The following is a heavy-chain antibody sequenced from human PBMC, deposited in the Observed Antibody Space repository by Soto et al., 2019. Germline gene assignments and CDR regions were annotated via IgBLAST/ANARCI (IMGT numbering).Heavy chain of an antibody. CDR1: GVTFTSSI. CDR3: APVPGNNNVFDP. D-gene: IGHD2-2*01. V-gene: IGHV1-58*01. Sequence: GASVKVSCKASGVTFTSSIVQWVRQARGQRLEWIGWIVIGSGNTNYAQKFHERVTISRDMSTSTVYMELSSLRSEDTAVYYCAPVPGNNNVFDPWGQGTLVTSPQ. CDR2: IVIGSGNT. J-gene: IGHJ5*02.